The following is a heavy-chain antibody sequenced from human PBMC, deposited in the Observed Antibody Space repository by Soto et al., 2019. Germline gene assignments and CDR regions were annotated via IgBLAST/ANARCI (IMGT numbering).Heavy chain of an antibody. J-gene: IGHJ4*02. CDR3: ANSQEIGTHIFDS. CDR1: GFTFRGFD. Sequence: GGSLRLSCEASGFTFRGFDMHWVRQPTGKGLEWVSSIGTAGDTYYAVSVKGRFTISRDKAKNSLSLQMNSLRAGDMAVDFCANSQEIGTHIFDSWGQGTQVTVSS. D-gene: IGHD6-13*01. V-gene: IGHV3-13*01. CDR2: IGTAGDT.